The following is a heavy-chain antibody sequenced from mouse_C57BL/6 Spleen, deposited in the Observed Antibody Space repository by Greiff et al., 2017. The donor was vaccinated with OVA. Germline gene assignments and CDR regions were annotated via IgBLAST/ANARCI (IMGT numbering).Heavy chain of an antibody. CDR2: IDPENGDT. V-gene: IGHV14-4*01. Sequence: VHVKQSGAELVRPGASVKLSCTASGFNIKDDYMHWVKQRPEQGLEWIGWIDPENGDTEYASKFQGKATITADTSSNTAYLQLSSLTSEDTAVYYCTSYSLSWYFDVWGTGTTVTVSS. D-gene: IGHD1-1*01. CDR1: GFNIKDDY. J-gene: IGHJ1*03. CDR3: TSYSLSWYFDV.